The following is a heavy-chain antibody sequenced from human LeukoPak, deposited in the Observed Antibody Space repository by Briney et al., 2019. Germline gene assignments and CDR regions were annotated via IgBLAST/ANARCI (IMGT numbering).Heavy chain of an antibody. CDR3: ARSNGIPAALLSY. V-gene: IGHV4-30-4*08. Sequence: SETLSLTCTVSGGSISSGDYYWSWIRLPPGKGLEWIGYIYYSGSTYYNPSLKSRVTISVDTSKNQFSLKLSSVTAADTAVYYCARSNGIPAALLSYWGQGTLVTVSS. J-gene: IGHJ4*02. CDR1: GGSISSGDYY. D-gene: IGHD2-2*01. CDR2: IYYSGST.